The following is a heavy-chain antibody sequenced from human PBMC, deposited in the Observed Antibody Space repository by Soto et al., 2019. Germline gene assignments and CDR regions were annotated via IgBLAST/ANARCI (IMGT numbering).Heavy chain of an antibody. V-gene: IGHV1-18*01. D-gene: IGHD3-16*01. CDR3: ARDWFGIDY. Sequence: QVQLVQSGAEVKKPGASVKVSCKASGYTFTSYGISWVRQAPGQGLEWMGWINAYNGNTNYAQNLQGRVTTTTDTSPSTAYMELRRVRSDDTGVYSCARDWFGIDYWGQGTRVTVSS. CDR2: INAYNGNT. J-gene: IGHJ4*02. CDR1: GYTFTSYG.